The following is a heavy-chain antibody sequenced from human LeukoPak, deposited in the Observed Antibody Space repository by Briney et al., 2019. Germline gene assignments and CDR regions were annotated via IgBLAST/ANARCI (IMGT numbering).Heavy chain of an antibody. CDR1: GFTFDDYG. V-gene: IGHV3-20*04. CDR2: INWNGGST. CDR3: AREGFGELLSYDAFDI. J-gene: IGHJ3*02. Sequence: GGSLRLSCAASGFTFDDYGMSWVRQAPGKGLEWVSGINWNGGSTGYADSVKGRFTISRDNAKNSLYLQMNSLRAEDTALYYCAREGFGELLSYDAFDIWGQGTVVTVSS. D-gene: IGHD3-10*01.